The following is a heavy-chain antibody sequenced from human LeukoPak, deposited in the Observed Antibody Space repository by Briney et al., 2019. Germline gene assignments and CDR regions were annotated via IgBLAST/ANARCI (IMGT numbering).Heavy chain of an antibody. CDR1: GFTFSSYA. Sequence: GGSLRLSCEASGFTFSSYAMSWVRQAPGKGLEWVSAISGSGGSTYYADSVKGRFTISRDNAKSSLYLQMNSLRAEDTAVYYCARVQVRWFGELLDYWGQGTLVTVSS. CDR3: ARVQVRWFGELLDY. V-gene: IGHV3-23*01. CDR2: ISGSGGST. D-gene: IGHD3-10*01. J-gene: IGHJ4*02.